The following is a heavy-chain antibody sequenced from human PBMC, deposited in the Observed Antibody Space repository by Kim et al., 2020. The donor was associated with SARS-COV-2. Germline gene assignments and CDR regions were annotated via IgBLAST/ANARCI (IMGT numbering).Heavy chain of an antibody. J-gene: IGHJ6*02. CDR2: IDPSDSYT. CDR3: AVYSSWRSYYYGMDV. CDR1: GYSFTSYW. V-gene: IGHV5-10-1*01. D-gene: IGHD6-6*01. Sequence: GESLKISCKGSGYSFTSYWISWVRQMPGKGLEWMGRIDPSDSYTNYSPSFQGHVTISADKSISTAYLQWSSLKASDTAMYYCAVYSSWRSYYYGMDVWGQGTTVTVSS.